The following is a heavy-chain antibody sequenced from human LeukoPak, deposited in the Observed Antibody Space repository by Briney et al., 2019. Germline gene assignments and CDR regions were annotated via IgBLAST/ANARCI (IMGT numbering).Heavy chain of an antibody. CDR2: INAGNGNT. D-gene: IGHD3-10*01. CDR1: GYTFTRYS. CDR3: ARSNPITMVRGVIRWFDP. V-gene: IGHV1-3*03. J-gene: IGHJ5*02. Sequence: ASVKVSCKASGYTFTRYSMHWVRQAPGQRLEWMGWINAGNGNTKYSQEFQGRVTITRDTSASTAYMELSSLRSEDMAVYYCARSNPITMVRGVIRWFDPWGQGTLVTVSS.